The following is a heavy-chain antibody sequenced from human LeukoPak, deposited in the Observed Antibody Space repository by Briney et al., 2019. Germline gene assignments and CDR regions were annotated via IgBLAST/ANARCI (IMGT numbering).Heavy chain of an antibody. CDR3: ARSRGIAAAGRFDP. Sequence: SETLSLTCTVSGGSISSSSYFWGWIRQPPGKALEWIGSIFYSGSTYYNPSLKSRVTIFVDTSKNQFSLKLSAVTAADTAVYYCARSRGIAAAGRFDPWGQGTLVTVSS. J-gene: IGHJ5*02. D-gene: IGHD6-13*01. V-gene: IGHV4-39*01. CDR2: IFYSGST. CDR1: GGSISSSSYF.